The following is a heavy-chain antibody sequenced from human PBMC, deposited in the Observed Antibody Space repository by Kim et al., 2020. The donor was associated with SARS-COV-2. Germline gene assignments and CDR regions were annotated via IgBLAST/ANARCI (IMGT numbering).Heavy chain of an antibody. V-gene: IGHV4-4*02. CDR3: ASSDGSGSYLARFDY. CDR2: IYHSGST. CDR1: GGSISSSNW. Sequence: SETLSLTCAVSGGSISSSNWWSWVRQPPGKGLEWIGEIYHSGSTNYNPSLKSRVTISVDKSKNQFSLKLSSVTAADTAVYYCASSDGSGSYLARFDYWGQGTLGTVSS. J-gene: IGHJ4*02. D-gene: IGHD3-10*01.